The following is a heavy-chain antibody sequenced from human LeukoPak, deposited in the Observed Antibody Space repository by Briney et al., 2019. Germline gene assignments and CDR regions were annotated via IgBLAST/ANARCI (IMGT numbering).Heavy chain of an antibody. Sequence: RGSLRLSCAASGITFSNFAMSWVRQAPGKGLEWVSTISGSGGSTDYADSVKGRFTISRDNSKNTLYLQMNSLRAEDTAVYYCAKRDGVFWGQGTLVTVSS. J-gene: IGHJ4*02. D-gene: IGHD2-8*01. CDR1: GITFSNFA. CDR2: ISGSGGST. V-gene: IGHV3-23*01. CDR3: AKRDGVF.